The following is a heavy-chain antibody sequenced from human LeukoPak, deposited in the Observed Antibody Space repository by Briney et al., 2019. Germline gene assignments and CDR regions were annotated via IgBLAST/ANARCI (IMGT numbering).Heavy chain of an antibody. CDR3: ARDKDVETYAFDI. CDR1: GFTFSSYG. CDR2: IWSDVSNE. J-gene: IGHJ3*02. V-gene: IGHV3-33*01. D-gene: IGHD5-24*01. Sequence: GGSVRLSCEASGFTFSSYGIHWVRQAPGKGLEWVAVIWSDVSNEYYADTVKGRFTISRDNSKNTLYLQMNSLRAEDTAVYYCARDKDVETYAFDIWGQGTMVTVSS.